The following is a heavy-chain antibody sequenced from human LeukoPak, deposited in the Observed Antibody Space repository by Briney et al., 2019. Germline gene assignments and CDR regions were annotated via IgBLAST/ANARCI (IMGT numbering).Heavy chain of an antibody. CDR1: GFTFTNYW. CDR3: ARDGRDGYIDY. Sequence: GGSLRLSCAASGFTFTNYWMSWVRQAPGKGLEWLANINEDGSKKYYMDSVKGRFTISRDNAKNSLYLQMNSLRAEDTAVYYCARDGRDGYIDYWGQGTLVTVSS. D-gene: IGHD5-24*01. J-gene: IGHJ4*02. V-gene: IGHV3-7*01. CDR2: INEDGSKK.